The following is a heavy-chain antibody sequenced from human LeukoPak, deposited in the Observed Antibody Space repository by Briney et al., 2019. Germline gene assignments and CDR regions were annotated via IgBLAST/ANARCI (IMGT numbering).Heavy chain of an antibody. CDR1: GFTVITND. D-gene: IGHD1-14*01. Sequence: GGSLRLSCTASGFTVITNDMTWVRQAPGKGLEWVSVLYSDGNTKYADSVQGRSTISRDNSKNTLYLEMNSLSPDDTAVYYCARGVEPLAANTLAYWGQGTLVTVSS. J-gene: IGHJ4*02. V-gene: IGHV3-53*01. CDR2: LYSDGNT. CDR3: ARGVEPLAANTLAY.